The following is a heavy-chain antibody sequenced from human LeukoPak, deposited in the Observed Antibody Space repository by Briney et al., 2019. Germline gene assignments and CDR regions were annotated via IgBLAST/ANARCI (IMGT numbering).Heavy chain of an antibody. V-gene: IGHV4-59*01. CDR1: GGSISGYY. Sequence: SETLSLTCTVSGGSISGYYWSWIRQPPGKGLEWIGYIYYSGSTNYNPSLKSRVTISVDTSKNQFSLKLSSVTAADTAVYYCASGVLRWFGELYAFDIWGQGTMVTVSS. CDR3: ASGVLRWFGELYAFDI. J-gene: IGHJ3*02. CDR2: IYYSGST. D-gene: IGHD3-10*01.